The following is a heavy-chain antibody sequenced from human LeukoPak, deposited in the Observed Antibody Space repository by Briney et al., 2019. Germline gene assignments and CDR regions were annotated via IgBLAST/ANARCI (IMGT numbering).Heavy chain of an antibody. CDR3: AKAGGQWLVPTYFDY. CDR1: GFTFSSYA. D-gene: IGHD6-19*01. V-gene: IGHV3-23*01. J-gene: IGHJ4*02. Sequence: PGGSLRLSCAASGFTFSSYAMSWVRQAPGKGLEWVSAISGSGGSTYYADSVKGRFTISRGNSKNTLYLQMNSLRAEDTAVYYCAKAGGQWLVPTYFDYWGQGTLVTVSS. CDR2: ISGSGGST.